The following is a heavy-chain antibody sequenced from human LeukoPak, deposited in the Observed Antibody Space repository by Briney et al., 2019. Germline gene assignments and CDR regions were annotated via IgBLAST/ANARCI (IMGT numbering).Heavy chain of an antibody. CDR1: TFTFSSYA. CDR2: ISSSSSYI. CDR3: ARVGYSYGPTSYYYYMDV. J-gene: IGHJ6*03. D-gene: IGHD5-18*01. V-gene: IGHV3-21*01. Sequence: PGGSLRLSCGASTFTFSSYAMSWVRQAPGKGLEWVSSISSSSSYIYYADSVKGRFTISRDNAKNSLYLQMNSLRAEDTAVYYCARVGYSYGPTSYYYYMDVWGKGTTVTVSS.